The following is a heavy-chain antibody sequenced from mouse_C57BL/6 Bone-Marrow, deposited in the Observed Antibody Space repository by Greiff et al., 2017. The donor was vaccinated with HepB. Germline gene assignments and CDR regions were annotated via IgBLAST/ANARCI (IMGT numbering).Heavy chain of an antibody. Sequence: EVQRVESGGGLVQPGGSLKLSCAASGFTFSDYYMYWVRQTPEKRLEWVAYISNGGGSTYYPDTVKGRFTISRDNAKNTLYLKMSRLKSEDTAMYYCARRCDYYGSCPMYFDVWGTGTTVTVSS. V-gene: IGHV5-12*01. D-gene: IGHD1-1*01. CDR2: ISNGGGST. J-gene: IGHJ1*03. CDR3: ARRCDYYGSCPMYFDV. CDR1: GFTFSDYY.